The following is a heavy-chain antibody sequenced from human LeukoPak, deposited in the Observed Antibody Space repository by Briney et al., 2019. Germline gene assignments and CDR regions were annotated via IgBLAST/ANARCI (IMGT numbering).Heavy chain of an antibody. CDR1: GGTFSSYA. D-gene: IGHD2-15*01. CDR2: IIPIFGTA. J-gene: IGHJ3*02. CDR3: AREYCKGGSCYNDAFDI. V-gene: IGHV1-69*06. Sequence: ASVKVSCKASGGTFSSYAISWVRQAPGQGLEWMGGIIPIFGTANYAQKFQGRVTITADKSTSTAYMELSSLRSEDTAVYYCAREYCKGGSCYNDAFDIWGQGTMVTVSS.